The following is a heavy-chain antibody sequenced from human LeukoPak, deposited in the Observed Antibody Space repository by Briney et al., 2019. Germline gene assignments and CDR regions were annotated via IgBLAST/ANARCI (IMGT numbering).Heavy chain of an antibody. CDR3: AKGKSSSWLYWYFDL. V-gene: IGHV3-23*01. CDR1: GFTFSSYA. CDR2: ISGSGGST. J-gene: IGHJ2*01. Sequence: GGSLRLSCAASGFTFSSYAMSWVRQAPGKGLEWVSAISGSGGSTYYADSVKGRFTISRDNSKNTLYLQMNSLRAEDTAVYYCAKGKSSSWLYWYFDLWGRGTLVTVSS. D-gene: IGHD6-13*01.